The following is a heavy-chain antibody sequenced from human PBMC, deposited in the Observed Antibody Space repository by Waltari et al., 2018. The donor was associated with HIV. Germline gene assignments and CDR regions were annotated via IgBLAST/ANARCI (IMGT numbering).Heavy chain of an antibody. CDR1: GYTFPGYY. D-gene: IGHD3-9*01. J-gene: IGHJ5*02. CDR2: INPKSGGT. Sequence: QVQLVQSGAEVKRPGASVKVSCKASGYTFPGYYIQWVRQAPGQGLEWRGRINPKSGGTNYAQKFQGRVTMTRDTSIGTAYMELRSLRSDDTAVYYCAGMYYDFLTGYLNWFDPWGQGTLVTVSS. CDR3: AGMYYDFLTGYLNWFDP. V-gene: IGHV1-2*06.